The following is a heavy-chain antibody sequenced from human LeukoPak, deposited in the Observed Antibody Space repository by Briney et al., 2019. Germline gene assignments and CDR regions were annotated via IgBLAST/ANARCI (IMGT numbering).Heavy chain of an antibody. J-gene: IGHJ5*02. CDR1: GYRFTNYW. CDR3: ARQQLTEYNWFDP. Sequence: GESLKISCKGSGYRFTNYWIGWVRQMPGKGLEWMGIIYPGDSDTRYSPSFQGQVTISADKSISTAYLQWSSLKASDTAMYYCARQQLTEYNWFDPWGQGTLVTVSS. D-gene: IGHD6-13*01. V-gene: IGHV5-51*01. CDR2: IYPGDSDT.